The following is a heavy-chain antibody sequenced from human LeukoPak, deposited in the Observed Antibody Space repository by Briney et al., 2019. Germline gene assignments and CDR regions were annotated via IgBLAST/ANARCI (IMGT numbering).Heavy chain of an antibody. V-gene: IGHV3-23*01. J-gene: IGHJ4*02. CDR2: MSGDGRNR. Sequence: ETLSLTCTVSGGSISSSSYYWGWIRQPPGKGLEWVSGMSGDGRNRYHRDSVEGRFTISRDNSKKTLFLHMNSLRGEDTAIYYCAKGRWGVTPPFDSWGQGTLVFVSS. CDR1: GGSISSSSYY. CDR3: AKGRWGVTPPFDS. D-gene: IGHD4-23*01.